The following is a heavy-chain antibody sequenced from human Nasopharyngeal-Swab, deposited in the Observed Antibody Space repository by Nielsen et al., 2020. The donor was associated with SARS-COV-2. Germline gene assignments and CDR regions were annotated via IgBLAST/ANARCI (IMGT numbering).Heavy chain of an antibody. V-gene: IGHV3-73*01. CDR3: TSRNPETGSY. CDR1: GFTFSGSA. D-gene: IGHD1-14*01. J-gene: IGHJ4*02. Sequence: GGSLRLSCAASGFTFSGSATHWVRQASGKGLEWVGRIRSKANSYATAYAASVKGRFTISRDDSKNTTYLQMNSLKTEDTAVYYCTSRNPETGSYWGQGTLVTVSS. CDR2: IRSKANSYAT.